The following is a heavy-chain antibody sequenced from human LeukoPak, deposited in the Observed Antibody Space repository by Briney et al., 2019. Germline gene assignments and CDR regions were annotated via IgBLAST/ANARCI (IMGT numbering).Heavy chain of an antibody. D-gene: IGHD5-18*01. V-gene: IGHV3-21*01. CDR1: GFTFSDYS. CDR2: ISGSGSYI. CDR3: ARVDTALVNGFDY. J-gene: IGHJ4*02. Sequence: GGSLRLSCAASGFTFSDYSMNWVRQTPRKGLEWVSCISGSGSYIYYADSVKGRFTMSRDNPKNSLYLQMNSLGAEDTAVYYCARVDTALVNGFDYWGQGTLVTVSS.